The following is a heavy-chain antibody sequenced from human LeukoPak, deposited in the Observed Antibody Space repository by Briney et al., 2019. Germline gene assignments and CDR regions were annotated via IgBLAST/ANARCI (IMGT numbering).Heavy chain of an antibody. Sequence: GGSLRLSCAASGFTFSSYGMHWVRQAPGKGLEWVAFIRYDGSNKYYAGSVKGRFTISRDNSKNTLYLQMNSLRAEDTAVYYCAKDGQTYYMDVWGKGTTVTVSS. CDR2: IRYDGSNK. J-gene: IGHJ6*03. CDR1: GFTFSSYG. CDR3: AKDGQTYYMDV. V-gene: IGHV3-30*02.